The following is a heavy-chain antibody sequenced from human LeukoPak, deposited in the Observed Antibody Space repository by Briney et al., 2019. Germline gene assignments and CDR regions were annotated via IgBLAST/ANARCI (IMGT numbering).Heavy chain of an antibody. Sequence: SQPLSLTCAVSGGSISSGGYSWSWIRQPPGKGLEWIGYIYHSGSTYYNPSLKSRVTISVDRSKNQFSLKLSSVTAADTAVYYCARLGRGDYSNWFDPWGQGTLVTVSS. D-gene: IGHD4-11*01. CDR3: ARLGRGDYSNWFDP. V-gene: IGHV4-30-2*01. CDR1: GGSISSGGYS. CDR2: IYHSGST. J-gene: IGHJ5*02.